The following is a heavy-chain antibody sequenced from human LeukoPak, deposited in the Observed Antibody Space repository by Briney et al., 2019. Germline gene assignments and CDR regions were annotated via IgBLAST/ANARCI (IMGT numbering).Heavy chain of an antibody. CDR2: ISSSSSYI. Sequence: GGSLRLSCAASGFTFSSYSVNWVRQAPGKGLEWVSSISSSSSYIYYADSVKGRFTISRDNAKNSLYLQMNSLRAEDTAVYYCARDALDYGGNSARHDYWGQGTLVTVSS. J-gene: IGHJ4*02. D-gene: IGHD4-23*01. CDR3: ARDALDYGGNSARHDY. CDR1: GFTFSSYS. V-gene: IGHV3-21*01.